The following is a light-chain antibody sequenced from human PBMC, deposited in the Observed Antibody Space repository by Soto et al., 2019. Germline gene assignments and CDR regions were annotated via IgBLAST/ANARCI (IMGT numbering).Light chain of an antibody. Sequence: QSVLTQPPSASGTPGQRVTISCSGSSSNMGSNSVNWYQQLPGTAPKLLIYGDNQRPSGVPDRFSGSKSGTSASLAITGLQSEDEADYYCAACDGSLHHILFGGGTKVTVL. CDR2: GDN. CDR1: SSNMGSNS. J-gene: IGLJ2*01. V-gene: IGLV1-44*01. CDR3: AACDGSLHHIL.